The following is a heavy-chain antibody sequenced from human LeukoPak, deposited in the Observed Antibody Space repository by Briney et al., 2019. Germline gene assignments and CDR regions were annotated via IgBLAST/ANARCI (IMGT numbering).Heavy chain of an antibody. D-gene: IGHD4/OR15-4a*01. Sequence: GGSLRLSCATSGFSFSSYTMNWVRQAPGQGLEWVSSISGSVPTMYYADSVKGRFTISRDNAKSSVYLQMNSLRAEDTAVYYCVRIPNTANFPNWFDPWGQGTLVIVSS. CDR1: GFSFSSYT. CDR2: ISGSVPTM. V-gene: IGHV3-21*01. J-gene: IGHJ5*02. CDR3: VRIPNTANFPNWFDP.